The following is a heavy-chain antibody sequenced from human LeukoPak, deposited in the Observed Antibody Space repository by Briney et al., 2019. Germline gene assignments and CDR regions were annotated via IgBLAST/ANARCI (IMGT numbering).Heavy chain of an antibody. J-gene: IGHJ6*02. Sequence: ASVKVSCKASGGTFSSYGISWVRQAPGQGLEWMGWISAYNGNTNYAQKLQGRVTMTTDTSTSTAYMELRSLRSDDTAVYYCARAAYSSSWPYYYYGMDVWGQGTTVTVSS. CDR3: ARAAYSSSWPYYYYGMDV. D-gene: IGHD6-13*01. CDR1: GGTFSSYG. V-gene: IGHV1-18*01. CDR2: ISAYNGNT.